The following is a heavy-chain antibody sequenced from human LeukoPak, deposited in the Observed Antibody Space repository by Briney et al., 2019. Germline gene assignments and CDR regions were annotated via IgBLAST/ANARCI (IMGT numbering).Heavy chain of an antibody. J-gene: IGHJ3*02. V-gene: IGHV4-34*08. Sequence: PSDTLSLTPAVHGGTFSGYYWSWIRQPPGKGLEWIGRINHRGSTNYNPSLKSRVTISVDTSKNQFSLKLSSVTAADTAVCYCGRALDIWDQGTMVTVSS. CDR3: GRALDI. CDR1: GGTFSGYY. CDR2: INHRGST.